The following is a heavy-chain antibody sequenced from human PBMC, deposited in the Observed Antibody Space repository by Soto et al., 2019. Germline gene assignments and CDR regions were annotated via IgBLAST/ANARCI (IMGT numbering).Heavy chain of an antibody. D-gene: IGHD5-18*01. Sequence: SETLSLTCAVYGGSFSGYYWSRIRQPPGKGLEWIGEINHSGSTNYNPSLKSRVTISVDTSKNQFSLKLSSVTAADTAVYYCARASGCTTAMVFWRYFAYWGQGTLVTVSS. CDR3: ARASGCTTAMVFWRYFAY. V-gene: IGHV4-34*01. CDR1: GGSFSGYY. CDR2: INHSGST. J-gene: IGHJ4*02.